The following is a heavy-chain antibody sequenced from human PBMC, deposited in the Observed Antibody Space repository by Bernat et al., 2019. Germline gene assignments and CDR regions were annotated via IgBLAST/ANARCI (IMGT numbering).Heavy chain of an antibody. D-gene: IGHD6-19*01. CDR2: ISGSGGST. Sequence: EVQLLESGGGLVQPGGSLRLSCAASGFTFSSYAMSWVRQAPGKGLEWVSAISGSGGSTYYADSVKGRFTISRDNSKNTLYLQMNSLRAEDTAVYYCAKKTIPRSIVVAGFDYWGQGTLVTVSS. V-gene: IGHV3-23*01. J-gene: IGHJ4*02. CDR3: AKKTIPRSIVVAGFDY. CDR1: GFTFSSYA.